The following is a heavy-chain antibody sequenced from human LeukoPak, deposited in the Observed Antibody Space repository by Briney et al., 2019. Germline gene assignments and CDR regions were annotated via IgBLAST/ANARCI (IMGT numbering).Heavy chain of an antibody. Sequence: KTGGSLRLSCVASGFPFRSFSMNWVRQAPGKGLEWVSSISSSSTYIYYADSVKGRFTISRDNAKNSLYLQMNSLRVEDTAVYYCARAEGSGSSFDYWGQGDLVTVSS. D-gene: IGHD3-10*01. CDR2: ISSSSTYI. V-gene: IGHV3-21*01. CDR3: ARAEGSGSSFDY. J-gene: IGHJ4*02. CDR1: GFPFRSFS.